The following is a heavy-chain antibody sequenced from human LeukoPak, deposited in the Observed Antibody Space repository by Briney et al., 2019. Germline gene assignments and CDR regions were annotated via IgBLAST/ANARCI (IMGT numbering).Heavy chain of an antibody. J-gene: IGHJ6*03. Sequence: PSETLSLTCTVSGGSISSYYWSWIRQPPGKGLEWIGYIYYSGSTSYNPSLKSRVTIEVDTSKNQFSLKLSAVTGADTAVYYCARHWNASGKAAINYYYFFYMDVWGKGTTVTVSS. CDR3: ARHWNASGKAAINYYYFFYMDV. CDR1: GGSISSYY. CDR2: IYYSGST. D-gene: IGHD3-10*01. V-gene: IGHV4-59*01.